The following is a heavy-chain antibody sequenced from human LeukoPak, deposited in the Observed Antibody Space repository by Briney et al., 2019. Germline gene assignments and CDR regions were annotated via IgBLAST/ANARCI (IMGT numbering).Heavy chain of an antibody. V-gene: IGHV4-34*01. CDR3: ARGRTYYYDTSDCVPYYFDY. Sequence: SETLSLTCAVYEVSFSAYYWSWIRQPPGKGLEWIGEINHSGSTNYNPSLKSRVTISGDTSKNQFSLKLTSVTAADTAVYYCARGRTYYYDTSDCVPYYFDYWGQGTLVTVSS. D-gene: IGHD3-22*01. CDR2: INHSGST. J-gene: IGHJ4*02. CDR1: EVSFSAYY.